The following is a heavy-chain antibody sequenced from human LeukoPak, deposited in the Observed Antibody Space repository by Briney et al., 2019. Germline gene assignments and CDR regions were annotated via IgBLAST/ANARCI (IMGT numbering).Heavy chain of an antibody. CDR1: GFTFSSYS. V-gene: IGHV3-21*01. CDR3: AREAGELHAFDI. CDR2: ISSSSYI. Sequence: GGSLRLSCAASGFTFSSYSVNWVRQAPGKGLEWVSSISSSSYIYYADSVKGRFTISRDNAKNSLYLQMNSLRAEDTAVYYCAREAGELHAFDIWGQGTMVTVSS. D-gene: IGHD1-7*01. J-gene: IGHJ3*02.